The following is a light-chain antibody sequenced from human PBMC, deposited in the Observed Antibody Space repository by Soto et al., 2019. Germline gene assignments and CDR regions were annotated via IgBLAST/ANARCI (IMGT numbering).Light chain of an antibody. CDR2: KAS. Sequence: DIQVSRSPSTLCASVGDRVTITCRASQSISVWLAWYQQKAGKAPNLLIYKASRLESGVPSRFSGSGSETEFTLTISGLQPGDSATYYCQQYNSYSPTFGQGTKVDIK. V-gene: IGKV1-5*03. CDR1: QSISVW. J-gene: IGKJ1*01. CDR3: QQYNSYSPT.